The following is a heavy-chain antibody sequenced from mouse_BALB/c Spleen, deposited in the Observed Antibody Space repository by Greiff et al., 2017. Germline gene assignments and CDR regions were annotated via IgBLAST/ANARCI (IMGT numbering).Heavy chain of an antibody. D-gene: IGHD5-1*01. V-gene: IGHV1-55*01. J-gene: IGHJ4*01. CDR1: GYNFTSYW. CDR2: IYPGSGST. CDR3: ARGSNYAMDY. Sequence: QVQLQQSGSELVKPGTSVKLSCKASGYNFTSYWINWVKLRPGQGLEWIGDIYPGSGSTNYNEKFKSKATLTVDTSSSTAYMQLSSLASEDSALYYCARGSNYAMDYWGQGTSVTVSS.